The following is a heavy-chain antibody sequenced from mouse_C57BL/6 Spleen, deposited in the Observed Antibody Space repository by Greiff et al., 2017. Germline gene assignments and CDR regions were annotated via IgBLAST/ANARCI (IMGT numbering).Heavy chain of an antibody. V-gene: IGHV1-7*01. CDR2: INPSSGYT. CDR3: AISYYSNYAYAMDY. D-gene: IGHD2-5*01. Sequence: VKLQESGAELAKPGASVKLSCKASGYTFTSSWMHWVKQRPGQGLEWIGYINPSSGYTKYNQKFKDKATLTAGKSSSTAYMQLSSLTYEDSAVYYCAISYYSNYAYAMDYWGQGTSVTVSS. J-gene: IGHJ4*01. CDR1: GYTFTSSW.